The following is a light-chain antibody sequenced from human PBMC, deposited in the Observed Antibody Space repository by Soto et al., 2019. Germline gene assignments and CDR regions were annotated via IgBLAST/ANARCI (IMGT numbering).Light chain of an antibody. CDR1: SRDVGTYHY. CDR3: SSYTSRNTVI. CDR2: DVN. Sequence: QSVLTQPASVSGSPGQSITISCTGTSRDVGTYHYVSWYRQHPGKVPKLMIYDVNSRPSGVSNRFSGSKSGNTASLTISGLQAEEEDYSYCSSYTSRNTVIFGGGTQLTAL. V-gene: IGLV2-14*01. J-gene: IGLJ2*01.